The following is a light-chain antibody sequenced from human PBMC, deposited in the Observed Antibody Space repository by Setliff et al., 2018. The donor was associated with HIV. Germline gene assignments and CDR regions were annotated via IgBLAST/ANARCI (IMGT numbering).Light chain of an antibody. CDR1: NIGSKS. J-gene: IGLJ1*01. V-gene: IGLV3-21*04. CDR3: QVWDSSSDHPYV. Sequence: SYELPPPPSVSVAPGKTARITCGGNNIGSKSVHWYQQKPGQAPGLVIYYDTDRPSGIPERFSGSHSGNTATLTISRVEAGDEADYYCQVWDSSSDHPYVFGTGTKVNVL. CDR2: YDT.